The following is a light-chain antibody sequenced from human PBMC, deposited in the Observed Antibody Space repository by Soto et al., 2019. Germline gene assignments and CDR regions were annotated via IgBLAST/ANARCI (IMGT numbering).Light chain of an antibody. CDR1: QDIRNE. J-gene: IGKJ4*01. CDR3: LQHNNYPPLT. Sequence: DIQMTQSPSYLSASVGDRVTITCRASQDIRNELGWYQQKPGKAPKRLIYAASSLQSGVPSRFSGSGSGTEFTLTISSLQPEDFATYYCLQHNNYPPLTFGGGTKVEI. V-gene: IGKV1-17*01. CDR2: AAS.